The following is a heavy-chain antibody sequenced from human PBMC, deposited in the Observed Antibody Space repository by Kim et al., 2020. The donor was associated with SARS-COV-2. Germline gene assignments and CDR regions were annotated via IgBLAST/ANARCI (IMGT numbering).Heavy chain of an antibody. D-gene: IGHD1-26*01. CDR1: GFAVSSNY. Sequence: GGSLRLSCAASGFAVSSNYMSWVRQAPGKGLEWVSVIHSGGNTYYADSVKGRFTISRDNSNNSLYLHMNNLRAEDTAIFYCARNRGVGVPADWGQGTLVTVSS. CDR3: ARNRGVGVPAD. V-gene: IGHV3-53*01. CDR2: IHSGGNT. J-gene: IGHJ4*01.